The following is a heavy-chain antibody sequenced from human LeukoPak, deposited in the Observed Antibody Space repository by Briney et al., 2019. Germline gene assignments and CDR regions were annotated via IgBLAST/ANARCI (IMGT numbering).Heavy chain of an antibody. Sequence: GGSLRLSCAASGFTFGNAWMTWVRQAPGKGLEWVGRIKSKTDGGTTDYAAPAKGRFTISRDDSKTTVNLQMNSLKTEDTAVYYCTIGYGEAGYWGQGTLVTVSS. CDR1: GFTFGNAW. J-gene: IGHJ4*02. CDR2: IKSKTDGGTT. D-gene: IGHD4-17*01. V-gene: IGHV3-15*01. CDR3: TIGYGEAGY.